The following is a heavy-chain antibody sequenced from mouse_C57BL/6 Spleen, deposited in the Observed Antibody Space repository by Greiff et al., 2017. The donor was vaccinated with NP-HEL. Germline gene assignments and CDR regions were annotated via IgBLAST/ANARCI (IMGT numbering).Heavy chain of an antibody. Sequence: DVMLVESGGGLVKPGGSLKLSCAASGFTFSDYGMHWVRQAPEKGLEWVAYISSGSSTIYYADTVKGRFTISRDNAKNTLFLQMTSLRSEDTAMYYCARDTTVVGDYWGQGTTLTVSS. CDR2: ISSGSSTI. J-gene: IGHJ2*01. V-gene: IGHV5-17*01. D-gene: IGHD1-1*01. CDR1: GFTFSDYG. CDR3: ARDTTVVGDY.